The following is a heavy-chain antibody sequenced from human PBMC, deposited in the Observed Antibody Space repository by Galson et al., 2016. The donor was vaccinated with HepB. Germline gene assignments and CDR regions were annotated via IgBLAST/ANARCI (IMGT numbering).Heavy chain of an antibody. V-gene: IGHV3-7*03. CDR2: INQDGGEK. D-gene: IGHD2-15*01. Sequence: SLRLSCAASGFTFSSYWMSWVRQAPGKGLEWVANINQDGGEKYFVDSVEGRFTISRDNAKNSLYLQMNSLRPEDTAVFYCARGGWFWSFDYWGQGTLVTVSS. J-gene: IGHJ4*02. CDR1: GFTFSSYW. CDR3: ARGGWFWSFDY.